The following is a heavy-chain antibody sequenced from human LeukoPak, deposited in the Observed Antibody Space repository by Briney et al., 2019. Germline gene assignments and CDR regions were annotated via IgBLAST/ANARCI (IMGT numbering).Heavy chain of an antibody. CDR1: GFNFSIYG. J-gene: IGHJ4*02. D-gene: IGHD3-3*01. CDR2: VRDEQSAT. V-gene: IGHV3-30*02. CDR3: VKDQGECPGSRCYLRFLEY. Sequence: GGSLRLSCAAFGFNFSIYGMHWVRQAPGKGLEWVTFVRDEQSATVYADSVQGRFAISRDNSKNTVYLQMNSLRVEDTALYFCVKDQGECPGSRCYLRFLEYWGQGTPLIVSS.